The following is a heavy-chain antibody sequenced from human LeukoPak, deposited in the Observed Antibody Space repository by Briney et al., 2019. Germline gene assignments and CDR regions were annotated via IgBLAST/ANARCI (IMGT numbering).Heavy chain of an antibody. D-gene: IGHD6-13*01. Sequence: HPGGSLRLSCAASGFTFSSYAMSWVRQAPGKGLEWVSVVYSGGSTYYADSVKGRFTISRDSSKNTLYLQMNSLRAEDTAVYYCALGDPSSSWGQGTLVTVSS. J-gene: IGHJ4*02. CDR3: ALGDPSSS. CDR2: VYSGGST. CDR1: GFTFSSYA. V-gene: IGHV3-66*01.